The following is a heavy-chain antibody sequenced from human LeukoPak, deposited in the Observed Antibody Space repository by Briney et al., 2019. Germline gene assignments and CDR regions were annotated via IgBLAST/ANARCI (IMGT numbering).Heavy chain of an antibody. V-gene: IGHV4-39*01. J-gene: IGHJ6*02. CDR1: VGSISNRSYY. CDR3: ARHVCSGGSCDSMYYYGMDV. CDR2: FYYCWIT. D-gene: IGHD2-15*01. Sequence: TLSHTLTVCVGSISNRSYYWGWIRQPPGKGLEWLGRFYYCWITYYNPSLKGPVTISVDTSKNQFSLKLSCVTCADTAVYYCARHVCSGGSCDSMYYYGMDVCGQRTTVTVSS.